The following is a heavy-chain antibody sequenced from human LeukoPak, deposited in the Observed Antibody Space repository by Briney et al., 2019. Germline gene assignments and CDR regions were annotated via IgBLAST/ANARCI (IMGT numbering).Heavy chain of an antibody. J-gene: IGHJ4*02. Sequence: GGSLRLPCAASVFTLRSYGMHGARQARGKGLEGVAFIRYDGSNKHYADSVKALFAITRDNSKTTLYLQMASLRAEDTAVYYCAKPHFDYWGQGTLVTVSS. V-gene: IGHV3-30*02. CDR3: AKPHFDY. CDR2: IRYDGSNK. CDR1: VFTLRSYG.